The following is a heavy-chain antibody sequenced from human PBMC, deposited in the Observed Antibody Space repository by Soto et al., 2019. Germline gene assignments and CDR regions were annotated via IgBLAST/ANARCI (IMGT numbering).Heavy chain of an antibody. J-gene: IGHJ6*02. CDR3: ARDDSSDSSYYYYGMDV. V-gene: IGHV4-61*01. Sequence: SETLSLTCTVSGGSVSSGSYYWSWIRQPPGKGLEWIGYIYYRGSTNYNPSLKSRVTISVDTSKNQFSLKLSSVTAADTAVYYCARDDSSDSSYYYYGMDVWGQGTTVTVSS. D-gene: IGHD6-19*01. CDR2: IYYRGST. CDR1: GGSVSSGSYY.